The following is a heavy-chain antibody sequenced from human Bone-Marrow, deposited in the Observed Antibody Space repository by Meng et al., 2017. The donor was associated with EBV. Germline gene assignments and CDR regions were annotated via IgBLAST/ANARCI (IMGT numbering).Heavy chain of an antibody. J-gene: IGHJ4*02. Sequence: VMLVRVGAEGKRPGAAVKVSCKASGYTFTSYGISWVRQAPGQGLEWMGWISAYNGNTNYAQKLQGRVTMTTDTSTSTAYMELRSLRSDDTAVYYCARAIGSSRPNDYWGQGTLVTVSS. CDR1: GYTFTSYG. CDR3: ARAIGSSRPNDY. D-gene: IGHD6-6*01. V-gene: IGHV1-18*01. CDR2: ISAYNGNT.